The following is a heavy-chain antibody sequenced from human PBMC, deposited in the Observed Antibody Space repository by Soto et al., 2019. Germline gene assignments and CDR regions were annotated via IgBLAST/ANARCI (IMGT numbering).Heavy chain of an antibody. J-gene: IGHJ4*02. D-gene: IGHD1-7*01. V-gene: IGHV3-23*01. CDR2: MSGSSSTT. CDR3: AKNQERELPRVIDF. CDR1: GLTFSNYA. Sequence: PRLSCATSGLTFSNYAMSWVRQAPGGGLEWVSSMSGSSSTTYYADSVRGRFTISRDRSKNTLYLQMSSLRAEDTALYYCAKNQERELPRVIDFWGQGTLVTVSS.